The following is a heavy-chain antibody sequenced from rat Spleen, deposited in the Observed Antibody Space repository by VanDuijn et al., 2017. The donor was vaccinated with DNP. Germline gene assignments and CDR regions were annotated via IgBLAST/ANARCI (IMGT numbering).Heavy chain of an antibody. D-gene: IGHD4-3*01. Sequence: EVQLVESGGGLVQPGRSLKLSCAASGFTFSDYNMAWVRQAPKKGLEWVATISYDAGSTYYRDSVKGRFTISRDNAKNTLYLQMDSLRSEDTATYYCARVSGYDYFDYWGQGVMVTVSS. CDR1: GFTFSDYN. CDR2: ISYDAGST. CDR3: ARVSGYDYFDY. V-gene: IGHV5-7*01. J-gene: IGHJ2*01.